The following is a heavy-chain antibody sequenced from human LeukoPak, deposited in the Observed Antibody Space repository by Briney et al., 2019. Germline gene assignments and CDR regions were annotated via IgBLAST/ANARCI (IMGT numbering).Heavy chain of an antibody. Sequence: PGGSLRLSCAASGFTFSTYNMNWVRQAPGKGLEWVSSITSSSSYIYYADSVKGRFTISRDNAKSSVYLQMNGLRDEDTAVYYCARDPYSGSYGDYYYYYMDVWGKGTTVTISS. D-gene: IGHD1-26*01. CDR3: ARDPYSGSYGDYYYYYMDV. V-gene: IGHV3-21*01. J-gene: IGHJ6*03. CDR2: ITSSSSYI. CDR1: GFTFSTYN.